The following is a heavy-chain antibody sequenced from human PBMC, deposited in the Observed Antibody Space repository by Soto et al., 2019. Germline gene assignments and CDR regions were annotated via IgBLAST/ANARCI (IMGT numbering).Heavy chain of an antibody. CDR2: IYYSGST. V-gene: IGHV4-31*03. CDR3: ARGDSGGITGTDY. CDR1: GGPLGRGCYS. Sequence: SLTRSLSGGPLGRGCYSRCWMRQHPGKGLEWIGYIYYSGSTYYNPSLKSRVTISVDTSKNQSSLKLSSVTAADTAVYYCARGDSGGITGTDYWGQGTLVTVSS. J-gene: IGHJ4*02. D-gene: IGHD1-20*01.